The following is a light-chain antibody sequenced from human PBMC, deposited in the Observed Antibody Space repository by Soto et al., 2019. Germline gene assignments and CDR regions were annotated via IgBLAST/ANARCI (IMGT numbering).Light chain of an antibody. CDR1: QSVLYSSNNKNY. CDR2: WAS. J-gene: IGKJ1*01. Sequence: IVMTQSPDSLAVSLGERATINYKSSQSVLYSSNNKNYLAWYQQKPGQPPKLLIYWASTRESGVPDRFSGSGSGTDFTLTISSLQAEDVAVYYCQQYYRPWTFGQGTKVEIK. CDR3: QQYYRPWT. V-gene: IGKV4-1*01.